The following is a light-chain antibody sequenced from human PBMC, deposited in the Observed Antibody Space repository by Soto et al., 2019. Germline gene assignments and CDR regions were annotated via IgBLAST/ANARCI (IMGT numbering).Light chain of an antibody. CDR2: DAS. CDR1: QSVSSY. Sequence: EIVLTQSPATLSLSPGERATLSCRASQSVSSYLAWYQQKPGQAPRLLIYDASNRATGIPARFSGSGSGTDFTLTISSLEPEDFAVYYCQQYSRSPWTSGQGTKVDIK. V-gene: IGKV3-11*01. J-gene: IGKJ1*01. CDR3: QQYSRSPWT.